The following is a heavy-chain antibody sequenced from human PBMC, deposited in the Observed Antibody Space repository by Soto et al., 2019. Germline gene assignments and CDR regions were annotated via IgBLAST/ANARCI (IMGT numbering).Heavy chain of an antibody. V-gene: IGHV4-59*08. D-gene: IGHD6-19*01. J-gene: IGHJ4*02. CDR2: IYYSGST. Sequence: SETLSLTSTVSGGSISSYYWSWIRQPPGKGLEWIGYIYYSGSTYYNPSLKSRVTISVDTSKNQFSLKLSSVTAADTAVYYCARVASQWLVNFDYWGQGTLVTVSS. CDR1: GGSISSYY. CDR3: ARVASQWLVNFDY.